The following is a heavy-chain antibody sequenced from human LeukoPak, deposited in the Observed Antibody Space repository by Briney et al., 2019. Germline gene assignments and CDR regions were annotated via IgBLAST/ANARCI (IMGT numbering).Heavy chain of an antibody. D-gene: IGHD3-3*01. CDR3: ARDAVFGVVTYFDY. V-gene: IGHV1-69*04. J-gene: IGHJ4*02. CDR2: IIPILGIA. Sequence: SVKVSCKASGGTFSSYAISWVRQAPGQGLEWMGRIIPILGIANYAQKFQGRVTITADKSTSTAYMELSSLRSEDTAVYYCARDAVFGVVTYFDYWGQGTLVTVSS. CDR1: GGTFSSYA.